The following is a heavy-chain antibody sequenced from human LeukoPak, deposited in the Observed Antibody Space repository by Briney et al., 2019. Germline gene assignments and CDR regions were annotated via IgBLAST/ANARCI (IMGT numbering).Heavy chain of an antibody. CDR2: INPSGGST. CDR1: GGTFSSYA. CDR3: ARDGGLFSAASRYGMDV. Sequence: ASVKVSCKASGGTFSSYAISWVRQAPGQGLEWMGIINPSGGSTSYAQKFQGRVTMTRDTSTSTVYMELSSLRSEDTAVYYCARDGGLFSAASRYGMDVWGQGTTVTVSS. V-gene: IGHV1-46*01. J-gene: IGHJ6*02. D-gene: IGHD6-13*01.